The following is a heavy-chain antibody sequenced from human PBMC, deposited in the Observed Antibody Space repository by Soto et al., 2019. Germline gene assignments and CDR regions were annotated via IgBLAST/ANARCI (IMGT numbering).Heavy chain of an antibody. V-gene: IGHV1-3*01. CDR3: ARYTSGSSLGY. J-gene: IGHJ4*02. D-gene: IGHD5-12*01. Sequence: ASVKVSCKASGYTFTNYAMHWVRQAPRQRLEWMGWINPGNGNTQYSQNFQGRVTITSDTSASTVYMDLSSLRSEDTAVYYCARYTSGSSLGYWGQGTLVTVSS. CDR1: GYTFTNYA. CDR2: INPGNGNT.